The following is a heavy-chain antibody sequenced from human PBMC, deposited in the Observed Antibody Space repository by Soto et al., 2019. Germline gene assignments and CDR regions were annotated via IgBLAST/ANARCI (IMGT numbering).Heavy chain of an antibody. CDR1: DGSISGLY. V-gene: IGHV4-59*08. CDR3: ARLRNHYFMDA. CDR2: SYSSGTT. Sequence: QVQLQESGPGLVRPSETLSLTCSVSDGSISGLYWTWVRQSPGKGLEWIGWSYSSGTTNYNPSLKSRVAFSVDTSTNQFSLKLTSVTAVDTAIYYCARLRNHYFMDAWGKGTTVAVSS. D-gene: IGHD1-1*01. J-gene: IGHJ6*03.